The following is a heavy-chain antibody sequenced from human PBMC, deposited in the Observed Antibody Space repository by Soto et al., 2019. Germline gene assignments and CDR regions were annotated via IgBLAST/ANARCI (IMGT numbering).Heavy chain of an antibody. J-gene: IGHJ5*01. Sequence: QKSSCKGSGYNFSSYWMGRVRQMPGKRLEWMGIIYPGDSYTNYSPSFEGHVTISTDNSITTAYLQWSSLRASDTALYFCARVHKNWFDSWAQGTMVTVSS. CDR2: IYPGDSYT. CDR3: ARVHKNWFDS. V-gene: IGHV5-51*01. CDR1: GYNFSSYW.